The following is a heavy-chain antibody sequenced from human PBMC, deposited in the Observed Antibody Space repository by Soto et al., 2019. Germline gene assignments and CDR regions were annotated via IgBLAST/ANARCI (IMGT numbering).Heavy chain of an antibody. Sequence: PSETLSLTCTVSGGSISRYYWSWIRQPPGKGLEWIGYIYYSGSTNYNPSLKSRVTISVDTSKNQFSLKLSSVTAADTAVYYCARRAPGDYRLYYYYYYMDVWGKGTTVTVSS. CDR2: IYYSGST. CDR1: GGSISRYY. J-gene: IGHJ6*03. V-gene: IGHV4-59*08. D-gene: IGHD4-4*01. CDR3: ARRAPGDYRLYYYYYYMDV.